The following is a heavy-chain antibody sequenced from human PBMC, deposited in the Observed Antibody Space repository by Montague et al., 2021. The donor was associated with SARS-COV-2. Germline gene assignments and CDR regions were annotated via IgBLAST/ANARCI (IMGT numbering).Heavy chain of an antibody. D-gene: IGHD3-16*01. CDR3: AGMSMHYVHPSNSRRGGLDV. CDR1: GGSISPFD. CDR2: INYSGTA. Sequence: SETLSLTCTVSGGSISPFDWSWIRQPPERGLEWIGTINYSGTANYNTSLMGRLAMSLQTSQKQLFLEMRSVTAADTAVYYCAGMSMHYVHPSNSRRGGLDVWGQGTPVIVSS. J-gene: IGHJ6*02. V-gene: IGHV4-59*01.